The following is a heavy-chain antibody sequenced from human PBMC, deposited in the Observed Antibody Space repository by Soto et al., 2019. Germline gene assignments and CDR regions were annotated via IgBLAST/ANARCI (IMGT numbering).Heavy chain of an antibody. CDR2: MNPNSGNT. J-gene: IGHJ5*02. CDR3: ARGRYCSSTSCRDTEYNWLDP. CDR1: GYTFTSYD. Sequence: ASVKVSCKASGYTFTSYDINWVRQATGQGLEWMGWMNPNSGNTGYAQKFQGRVTMTRNTSISTAYMELSSLRSEDTAVYYCARGRYCSSTSCRDTEYNWLDPWGQGTLVTVSS. D-gene: IGHD2-2*01. V-gene: IGHV1-8*01.